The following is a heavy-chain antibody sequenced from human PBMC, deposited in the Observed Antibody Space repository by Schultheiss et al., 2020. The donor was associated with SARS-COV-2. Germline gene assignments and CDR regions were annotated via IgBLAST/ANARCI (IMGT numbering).Heavy chain of an antibody. Sequence: SQTLSLTCAVYGGSFSGYYWSWIRQPPGKGLEWIGEINHSGSTNYNPSLKSRVTISVDKSKNQFSLRLSSVTAADTAVYYCARDPQGHSPFDYWGQGTLVTVSS. CDR2: INHSGST. CDR3: ARDPQGHSPFDY. CDR1: GGSFSGYY. V-gene: IGHV4-34*01. J-gene: IGHJ4*02.